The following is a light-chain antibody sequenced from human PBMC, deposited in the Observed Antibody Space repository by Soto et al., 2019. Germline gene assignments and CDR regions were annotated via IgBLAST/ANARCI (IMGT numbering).Light chain of an antibody. CDR2: AAS. CDR1: QGISSW. Sequence: DIQMTHSPSSVSASVLYIVTITFRASQGISSWLAWYQQKPGKAPNLLIYAASSLHSGVPSRFSGSGSGTDFTLTISSLQPEDFATYYCQKANSFPLNFGGGTKVDIK. CDR3: QKANSFPLN. J-gene: IGKJ4*01. V-gene: IGKV1-12*01.